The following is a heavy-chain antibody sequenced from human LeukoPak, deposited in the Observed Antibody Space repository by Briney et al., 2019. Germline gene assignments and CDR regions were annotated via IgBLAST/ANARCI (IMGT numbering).Heavy chain of an antibody. D-gene: IGHD3-22*01. CDR3: ARATTGYDSSGYYFSPTFYDY. CDR2: IYYSGST. CDR1: GGSVSNFY. Sequence: PSETLSLTCTVSGGSVSNFYWNWIRQPPGKGLEWIGYIYYSGSTNYNPSLKSRVTISVDTSKNQFSLKLSSVTAADTAVYYCARATTGYDSSGYYFSPTFYDYWGQGTLVTVSS. V-gene: IGHV4-59*02. J-gene: IGHJ4*02.